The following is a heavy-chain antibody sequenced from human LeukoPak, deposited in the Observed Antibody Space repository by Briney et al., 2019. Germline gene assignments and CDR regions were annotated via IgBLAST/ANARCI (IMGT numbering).Heavy chain of an antibody. D-gene: IGHD6-13*01. V-gene: IGHV3-48*03. CDR1: GFTFSSYE. J-gene: IGHJ6*04. Sequence: GGSLRLSCAASGFTFSSYEMNWVRQAPGKGLERVSYISSSGSTIYYADSVKGRFTISRDNAKNSLYLQMNSLRAEDTAVYYCARVQGSSWYPRDYYYYGMDVWGKGTTVTVSS. CDR2: ISSSGSTI. CDR3: ARVQGSSWYPRDYYYYGMDV.